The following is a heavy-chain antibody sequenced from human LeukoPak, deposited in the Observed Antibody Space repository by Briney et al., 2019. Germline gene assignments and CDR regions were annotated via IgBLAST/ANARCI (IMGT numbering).Heavy chain of an antibody. V-gene: IGHV3-15*01. J-gene: IGHJ5*02. D-gene: IGHD6-19*01. CDR2: IKSKTDGGTT. CDR1: GFTFSNAW. Sequence: GGSLRLSCAASGFTFSNAWMSWVRQAPGKGLEWVGRIKSKTDGGTTDYAAPGKGRFTISRDDSKNTLYLQMNSLKTEDTAVYYCTTLKYSSGWYGGFDPWGQGTLVTVSS. CDR3: TTLKYSSGWYGGFDP.